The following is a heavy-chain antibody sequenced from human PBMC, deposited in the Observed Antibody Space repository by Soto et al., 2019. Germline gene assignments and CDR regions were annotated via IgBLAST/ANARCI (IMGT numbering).Heavy chain of an antibody. J-gene: IGHJ3*02. V-gene: IGHV3-23*01. CDR3: AKSLRSGTYYIDDAFDI. CDR2: ISGSGGST. D-gene: IGHD3-10*01. Sequence: GGSLRLSCAASAFTFSSYGMSWARQAPGKGLEWLSAISGSGGSTYYADSVKGRFTISRDNSKNTLYLQMNSLRAEDTAVYYCAKSLRSGTYYIDDAFDIWSQGTMVTVSS. CDR1: AFTFSSYG.